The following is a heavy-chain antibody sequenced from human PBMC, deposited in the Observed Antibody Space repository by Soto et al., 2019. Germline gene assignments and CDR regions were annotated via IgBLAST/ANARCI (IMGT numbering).Heavy chain of an antibody. CDR1: RGSTSGYY. D-gene: IGHD4-17*01. J-gene: IGHJ4*02. Sequence: SETLSLTCTVSRGSTSGYYWSWIRQPPGKGLEWIGNIYYTGSTNYNPSRKSRVTISVDTSKNQFSLKLTSVTAADTAVYYCVRVGGYYGDYPNFDYWGQGTLVTVSS. CDR2: IYYTGST. CDR3: VRVGGYYGDYPNFDY. V-gene: IGHV4-59*01.